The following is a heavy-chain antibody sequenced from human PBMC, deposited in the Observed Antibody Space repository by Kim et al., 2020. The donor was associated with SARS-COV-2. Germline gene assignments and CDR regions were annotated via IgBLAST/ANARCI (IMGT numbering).Heavy chain of an antibody. CDR3: ARDEGGSEYYFDY. D-gene: IGHD5-12*01. Sequence: YAVSVKSRITINPDTSKNQFSLQLNSVTPEDTAVYYCARDEGGSEYYFDYWGQGTLVTVSS. J-gene: IGHJ4*02. V-gene: IGHV6-1*01.